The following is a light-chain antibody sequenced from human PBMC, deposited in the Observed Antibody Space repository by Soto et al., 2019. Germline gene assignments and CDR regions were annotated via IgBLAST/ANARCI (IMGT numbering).Light chain of an antibody. J-gene: IGKJ1*01. CDR3: LQHNYFPWT. Sequence: QMTQSPSSLSASVGDSVTITCRASQGIRKDLGWYQQKPGKAPQRLIYGASFLHTGVPSRFSGSGSGTEFTLTISSLQPEDFATYFCLQHNYFPWTFGQGTKV. CDR1: QGIRKD. V-gene: IGKV1-17*01. CDR2: GAS.